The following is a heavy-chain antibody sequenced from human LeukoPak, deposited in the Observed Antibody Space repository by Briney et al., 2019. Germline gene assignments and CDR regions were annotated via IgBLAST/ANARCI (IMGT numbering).Heavy chain of an antibody. CDR2: IRYDGTTK. Sequence: GSLSLSCAASGFPFSSYGMHWVRQAPGKGLEGVAFIRYDGTTKYYADSVKGRFTSSRDNSKNTLYLQMNSLRAEDTAVYYCAKDEGVSIAAAPFDYWGQGTLVTVSS. V-gene: IGHV3-30*02. D-gene: IGHD6-13*01. CDR1: GFPFSSYG. CDR3: AKDEGVSIAAAPFDY. J-gene: IGHJ4*02.